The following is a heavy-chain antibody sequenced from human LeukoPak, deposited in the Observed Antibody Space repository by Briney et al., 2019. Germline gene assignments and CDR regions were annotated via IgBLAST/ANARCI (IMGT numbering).Heavy chain of an antibody. CDR3: ARDGLHYYDSGGFDY. Sequence: ASVKVSCKASGYTFTSYGISWVRQAPGQGLEWMGWISAYNGNTNYAQKLQGRVTMTTDTSTSTAYMELRSLRSDDTAVYYCARDGLHYYDSGGFDYWGQGTLVTVSS. J-gene: IGHJ4*02. D-gene: IGHD3-22*01. V-gene: IGHV1-18*01. CDR2: ISAYNGNT. CDR1: GYTFTSYG.